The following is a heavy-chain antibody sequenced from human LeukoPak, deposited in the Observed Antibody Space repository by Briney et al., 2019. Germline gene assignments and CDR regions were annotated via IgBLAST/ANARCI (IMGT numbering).Heavy chain of an antibody. J-gene: IGHJ4*02. CDR2: INHIGST. CDR3: ARVPERGYSYGSLGY. CDR1: GGSFSGYY. D-gene: IGHD5-18*01. V-gene: IGHV4-34*01. Sequence: SETLSLTCAVYGGSFSGYYWSWIRQPPGKGLEWIGEINHIGSTNYNPSLKSRVTISVDPSKNQFSLRLSPVTAADTAVYYCARVPERGYSYGSLGYWGQGTLVTVSS.